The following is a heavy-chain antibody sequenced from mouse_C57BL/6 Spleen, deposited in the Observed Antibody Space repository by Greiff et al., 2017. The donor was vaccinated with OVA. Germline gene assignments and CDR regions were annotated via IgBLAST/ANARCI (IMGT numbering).Heavy chain of an antibody. V-gene: IGHV5-4*01. CDR1: GFTFSSYA. CDR2: ISDGGSYT. CDR3: AREELGGTLLYFDY. Sequence: DVMLVESGGGLVKPGGSLKLSCAASGFTFSSYALSWVRQTPEKRLAWVATISDGGSYTYYPDNVKGRFTISRDNAKNNLYLQMSHLKSEDTAMYDCAREELGGTLLYFDYWGQGTTLTVSS. J-gene: IGHJ2*01. D-gene: IGHD4-1*01.